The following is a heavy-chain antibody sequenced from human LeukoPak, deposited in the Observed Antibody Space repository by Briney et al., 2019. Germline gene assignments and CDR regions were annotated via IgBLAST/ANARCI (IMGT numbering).Heavy chain of an antibody. CDR2: ISYSGRT. Sequence: PSQTLSPTRTVSGGSISSSSYYWGWIRQPPGNGLEWGGTISYSGRTYYTPSLKRRVTMSVDTSKNQFSLKLSSVTAADTAVYYCAGAFPTPKFDPWGQGTLVTVSS. CDR1: GGSISSSSYY. CDR3: AGAFPTPKFDP. D-gene: IGHD2/OR15-2a*01. J-gene: IGHJ5*02. V-gene: IGHV4-39*01.